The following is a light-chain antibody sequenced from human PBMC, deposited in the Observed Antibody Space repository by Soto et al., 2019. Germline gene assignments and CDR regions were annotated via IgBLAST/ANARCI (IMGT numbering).Light chain of an antibody. CDR3: QQYASSGT. V-gene: IGKV3-20*01. CDR1: QSVRNNY. CDR2: GAS. Sequence: EIWLTKYPGTLSRAPGERATLSCRASQSVRNNYLAWYKQKPGQAPRLLIYGASNRATGIPDRLSGSGSGTEFTLTISRMEPEDFAVYYCQQYASSGTFGQGTKVDIK. J-gene: IGKJ1*01.